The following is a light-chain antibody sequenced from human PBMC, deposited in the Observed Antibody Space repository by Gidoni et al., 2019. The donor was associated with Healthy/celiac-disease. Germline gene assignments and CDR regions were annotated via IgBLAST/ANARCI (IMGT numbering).Light chain of an antibody. J-gene: IGKJ1*01. CDR2: AAS. V-gene: IGKV1-39*01. Sequence: DPVTIACRASQSINSYLNWYQQQPGQAPKLLIYAASSVHSGVPSRFSGSGSGTDFTLTISSLQPEDFATYYCQQSYSTPQTFGQGTKVEIK. CDR3: QQSYSTPQT. CDR1: QSINSY.